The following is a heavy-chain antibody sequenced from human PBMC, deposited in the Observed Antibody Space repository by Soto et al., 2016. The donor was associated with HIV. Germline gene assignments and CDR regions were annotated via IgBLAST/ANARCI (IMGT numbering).Heavy chain of an antibody. Sequence: EVQLVETGGGLVQPGGSLRLSCAPSGFSIRYNYMSWVRQAPGKGLEWVSSVYVNGRTYYADSVKGRFTVSRDMSKNLIYLQMNSLRTEDTAVYFCARDNGRSLIQNWGRGTLVTVSS. CDR1: GFSIRYNY. CDR3: ARDNGRSLIQN. J-gene: IGHJ1*01. D-gene: IGHD1-26*01. CDR2: VYVNGRT. V-gene: IGHV3-53*02.